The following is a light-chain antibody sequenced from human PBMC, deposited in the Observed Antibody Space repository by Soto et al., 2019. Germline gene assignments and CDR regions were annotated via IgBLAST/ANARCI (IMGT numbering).Light chain of an antibody. V-gene: IGLV2-14*01. CDR3: SSYTTSSTIV. CDR2: EVS. CDR1: SSDIGSYNY. J-gene: IGLJ7*01. Sequence: QSVLTQAASVSGFPGQSITISCTGTSSDIGSYNYVSWFQQYPGKAPKVIISEVSNRPSGVSTRFSGSKSGITASLTISGLQAEDEADYYCSSYTTSSTIVFGGGTQLTVL.